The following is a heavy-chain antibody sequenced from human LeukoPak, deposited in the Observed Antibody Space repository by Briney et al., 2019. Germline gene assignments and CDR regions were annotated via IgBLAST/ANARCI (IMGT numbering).Heavy chain of an antibody. J-gene: IGHJ4*02. CDR2: ISGSGGST. D-gene: IGHD6-19*01. Sequence: GGSLRLSCAASGFTFSGYAMSWVRQAPGKGLEWVSAISGSGGSTYYADSVKGRFTISRDNSKNTLYLQMNSLRAEDTAVYYCAVRQWLVRSGNYWGQGTLVTVSS. V-gene: IGHV3-23*01. CDR1: GFTFSGYA. CDR3: AVRQWLVRSGNY.